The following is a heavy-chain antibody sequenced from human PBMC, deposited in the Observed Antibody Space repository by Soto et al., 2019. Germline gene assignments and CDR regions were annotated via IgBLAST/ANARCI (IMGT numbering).Heavy chain of an antibody. V-gene: IGHV5-51*01. J-gene: IGHJ6*03. CDR1: GYSFTSYW. D-gene: IGHD1-1*01. CDR3: ARHAPQDGNYYYYYMDV. CDR2: IYPGDSDT. Sequence: GESLKISCKGSGYSFTSYWIGWVRQMPGKGLEWMGIIYPGDSDTRYSPSFQGQVTISADKSISTAYLQWSSLKASDTAMYYCARHAPQDGNYYYYYMDVWGKGTTVTVSS.